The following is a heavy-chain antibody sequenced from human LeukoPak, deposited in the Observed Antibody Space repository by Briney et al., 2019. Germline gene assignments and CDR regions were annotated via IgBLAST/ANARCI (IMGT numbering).Heavy chain of an antibody. Sequence: GGSLRLSCAASGFTFSNAWMNWVRQVPGKGLEWVSRIRRKTDGETTDHAAPVKGRSTISRDDSKNTLYLQMNSLKTEDTAVYYCVTDLVIKGYFDYWGQGALVTVSS. CDR1: GFTFSNAW. J-gene: IGHJ4*02. CDR3: VTDLVIKGYFDY. CDR2: IRRKTDGETT. V-gene: IGHV3-15*07. D-gene: IGHD2-21*01.